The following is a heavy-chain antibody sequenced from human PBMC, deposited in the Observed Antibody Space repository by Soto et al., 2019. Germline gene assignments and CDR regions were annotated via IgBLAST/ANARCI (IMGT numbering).Heavy chain of an antibody. CDR2: IYYSGNT. CDR1: GGSFSTYF. J-gene: IGHJ2*01. CDR3: ARDSSDYPEWYFDL. D-gene: IGHD3-22*01. V-gene: IGHV4-59*12. Sequence: SETLSLTCTVSGGSFSTYFWSWIRQTPGKGLEWIGYIYYSGNTNYNPSLKSRVTMSVDTTKNQFSLYLASVTAADTAVYYCARDSSDYPEWYFDLWGRGTLVTVSS.